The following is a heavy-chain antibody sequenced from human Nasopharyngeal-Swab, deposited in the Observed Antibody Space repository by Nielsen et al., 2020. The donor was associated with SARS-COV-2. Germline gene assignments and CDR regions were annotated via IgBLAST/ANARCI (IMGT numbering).Heavy chain of an antibody. J-gene: IGHJ3*02. CDR3: AKLDMVRGVIITSYAFDI. CDR2: ISYDGSNK. D-gene: IGHD3-10*01. V-gene: IGHV3-30*18. Sequence: PGERPEGVAVISYDGSNKYYADSVKGRFTISRDNSKNTLYLQMNSLRAEDTAVYYCAKLDMVRGVIITSYAFDIWGQGTMVTVSS.